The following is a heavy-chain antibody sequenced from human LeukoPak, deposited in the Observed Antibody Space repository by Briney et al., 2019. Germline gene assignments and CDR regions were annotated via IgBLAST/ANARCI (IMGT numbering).Heavy chain of an antibody. D-gene: IGHD2-2*01. CDR3: ANSSTTLNVFGP. V-gene: IGHV1-69*05. CDR1: GGSLSNYA. J-gene: IGHJ5*02. CDR2: IIPVLSTT. Sequence: GASVKVSCKTSGGSLSNYAFNWVRHTPGQGLEWMGGIIPVLSTTNYAQKFQGRVTITTDESTNTAYMEMSSLTSEDTAVYFCANSSTTLNVFGPWGQGTLVTVSS.